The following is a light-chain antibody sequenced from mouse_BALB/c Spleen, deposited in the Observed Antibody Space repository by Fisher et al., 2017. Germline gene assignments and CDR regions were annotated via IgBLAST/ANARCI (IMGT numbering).Light chain of an antibody. V-gene: IGKV4-57-1*01. CDR1: PSVSSSY. CDR2: STS. Sequence: DIVLTQTPTIMSASTGEQITITCSASPSVSSSYLHWYQQKSGASPKLWIYSTSNLASGVPARFSGSGSGTSYSLTISRMEAEDAATYYCQQRSSYPPAFGGETKLDI. CDR3: QQRSSYPPA. J-gene: IGKJ2*01.